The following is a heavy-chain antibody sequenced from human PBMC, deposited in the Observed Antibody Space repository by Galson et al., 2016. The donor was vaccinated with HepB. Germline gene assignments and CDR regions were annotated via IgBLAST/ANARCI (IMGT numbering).Heavy chain of an antibody. CDR2: ISSDGSLT. CDR3: AKIAVLAMWYFDY. CDR1: GFTFSTYP. Sequence: SLRLSCAASGFTFSTYPMIWVRQAPGKGLEWVSSISSDGSLTYYADSVKGRFTTSRDNSKNTLYVQLNSLRSEDTAVYYCAKIAVLAMWYFDYWGQGTLVTVSS. D-gene: IGHD6-19*01. J-gene: IGHJ4*02. V-gene: IGHV3-23*01.